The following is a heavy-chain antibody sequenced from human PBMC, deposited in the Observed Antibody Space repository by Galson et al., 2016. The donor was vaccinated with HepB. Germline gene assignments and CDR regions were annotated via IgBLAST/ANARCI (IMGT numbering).Heavy chain of an antibody. J-gene: IGHJ6*02. CDR3: ARDDSGGWYGFHYGMDV. D-gene: IGHD6-19*01. CDR1: GASISGYY. V-gene: IGHV4-59*01. CDR2: ISYSGRT. Sequence: ETLSLTCTVSGASISGYYLSWIRQPPGKGLEWIGYISYSGRTNYNPSLKSRVTISVDTSKNQFPLKLSSVTAADTAVYYCARDDSGGWYGFHYGMDVWGQGTTVTVSS.